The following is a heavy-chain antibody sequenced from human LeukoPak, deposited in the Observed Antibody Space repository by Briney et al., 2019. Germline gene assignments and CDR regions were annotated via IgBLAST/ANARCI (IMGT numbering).Heavy chain of an antibody. CDR2: IYSSGST. CDR3: ARSLYGHYFDY. J-gene: IGHJ4*02. D-gene: IGHD3-10*01. V-gene: IGHV4-59*11. Sequence: SETLSLTCTVSGGSISSHDWSWIRQPPGKGLEWIGYIYSSGSTKYNPSLERRVTISVDTSKNQFSLKVSSVTAADTAVYYCARSLYGHYFDYWGQGTLVPVSS. CDR1: GGSISSHD.